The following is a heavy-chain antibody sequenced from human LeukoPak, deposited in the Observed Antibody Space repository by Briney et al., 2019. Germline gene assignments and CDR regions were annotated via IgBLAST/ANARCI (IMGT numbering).Heavy chain of an antibody. J-gene: IGHJ3*02. V-gene: IGHV4-59*01. CDR1: GGSISSYY. Sequence: KTSETLSLTCTVSGGSISSYYWSWIRQPPGKGLEWIGYIYYSGSTNYNPSLKSRVTISVDTSKNQFSLKLSSVTAADTAVYYCARDIVVVVAATRRWAFDIWGQGTMVTVSS. D-gene: IGHD2-15*01. CDR3: ARDIVVVVAATRRWAFDI. CDR2: IYYSGST.